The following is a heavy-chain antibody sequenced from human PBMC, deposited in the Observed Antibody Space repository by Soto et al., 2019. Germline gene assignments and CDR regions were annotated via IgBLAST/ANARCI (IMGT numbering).Heavy chain of an antibody. J-gene: IGHJ4*02. CDR1: GFSFDDYG. D-gene: IGHD2-2*03. Sequence: EVQLVESGGGSVQPGRSLRLSCAASGFSFDDYGMHWVRQGPGKGLEWVSGISWNSGDIYYADSVKGRFTISRDNAKRSLYLQMNSLRTEDTALYYCAKDNDLDRDGPFDYWGQGIPVTVSS. CDR3: AKDNDLDRDGPFDY. CDR2: ISWNSGDI. V-gene: IGHV3-9*01.